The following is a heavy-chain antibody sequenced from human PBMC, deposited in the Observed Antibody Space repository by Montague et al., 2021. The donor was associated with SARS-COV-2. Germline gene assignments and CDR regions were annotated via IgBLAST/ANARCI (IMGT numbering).Heavy chain of an antibody. CDR2: VYYNGDT. Sequence: SETLSLTCTVSGGSTASHYWSWIRQSPGKRPEWIGYVYYNGDTKYNPPFQSRVTISIDTSENHFSLRLNSVTAADTAVYFCAGGWAFDPWGQGRLVTVSS. V-gene: IGHV4-59*08. D-gene: IGHD6-19*01. J-gene: IGHJ3*01. CDR1: GGSTASHY. CDR3: AGGWAFDP.